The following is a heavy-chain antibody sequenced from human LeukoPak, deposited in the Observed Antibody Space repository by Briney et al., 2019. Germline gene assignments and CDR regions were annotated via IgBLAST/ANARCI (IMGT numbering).Heavy chain of an antibody. V-gene: IGHV3-7*01. D-gene: IGHD1-7*01. CDR2: IKQGGSDK. Sequence: GGSLRLSCAASGFTFSNYWMSWVRQAPGKGLEWVANIKQGGSDKYYVNSVKGRFTISRDNAKNSLYLQMNSLRAEDTAIYFCAREDDWNYEDYWGQGTLVTVSS. CDR1: GFTFSNYW. J-gene: IGHJ4*02. CDR3: AREDDWNYEDY.